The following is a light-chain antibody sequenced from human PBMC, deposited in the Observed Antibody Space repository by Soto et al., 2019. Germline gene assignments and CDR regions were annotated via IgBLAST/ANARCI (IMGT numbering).Light chain of an antibody. Sequence: QSALTQPASVSGSPRQSITISCTGSSSDIGDYKYVSWYKHHPGKAPKLMIYDVSNRPSGVSNRFSGSKSGNTASLTISGLQAEDEADYYCSSYTSTNFLIFGGGTKLTVL. CDR1: SSDIGDYKY. CDR3: SSYTSTNFLI. CDR2: DVS. V-gene: IGLV2-14*03. J-gene: IGLJ2*01.